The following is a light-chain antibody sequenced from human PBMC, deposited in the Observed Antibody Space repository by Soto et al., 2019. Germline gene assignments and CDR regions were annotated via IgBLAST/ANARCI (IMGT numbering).Light chain of an antibody. CDR2: QVS. V-gene: IGLV2-14*01. Sequence: QSALTQPASVSGSPGQSITISCTGTSSDIGGFYYVSWYQHHPGKDPKLMIYQVSNRPSGVSNRFSGSKSGNTASLTISGLQAEDEADYFCSSYSSSSTFYVFEAGTKVTVL. CDR1: SSDIGGFYY. CDR3: SSYSSSSTFYV. J-gene: IGLJ1*01.